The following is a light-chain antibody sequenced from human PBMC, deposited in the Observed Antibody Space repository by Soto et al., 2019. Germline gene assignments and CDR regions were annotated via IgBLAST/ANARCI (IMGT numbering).Light chain of an antibody. CDR2: GAS. Sequence: DIQMTQSPSSVSAAIGDRVTITCRASQDVGTWVAWYQQQPGKPPKLLIYGASGLHTGVPSRFSGSGSGTDFSLNFSALHPEDFATYFCLQSHNFPLTFGGGTNVDIK. V-gene: IGKV1-12*01. CDR1: QDVGTW. CDR3: LQSHNFPLT. J-gene: IGKJ4*01.